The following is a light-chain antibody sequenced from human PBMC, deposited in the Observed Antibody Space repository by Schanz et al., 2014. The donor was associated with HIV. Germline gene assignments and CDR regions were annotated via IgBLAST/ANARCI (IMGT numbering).Light chain of an antibody. CDR2: EGS. V-gene: IGLV2-14*02. CDR3: TSYAGGKNV. CDR1: SRDVGSYNR. Sequence: QSALTQPASVSGSPGQSITISCTGTSRDVGSYNRVSWYQQHPGKVPKVMIYEGSKRPSGVSNRFSGSKSGNTASLTVSGLQAEDEADYYCTSYAGGKNVFGSGTKLTVL. J-gene: IGLJ1*01.